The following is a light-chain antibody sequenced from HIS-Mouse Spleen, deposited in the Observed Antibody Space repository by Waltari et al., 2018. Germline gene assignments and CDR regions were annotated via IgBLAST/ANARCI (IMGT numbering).Light chain of an antibody. V-gene: IGLV1-44*01. Sequence: QSVLTQPPSASGTPGQRVTIPCSGSSSNIGRNNVNWSQQLPGTAPNLLISSNNQRPSGVPDRFSGSKSGTSASLTISGLQAEDEADYYCCSYAGSSTWVFGGGTKLTVL. CDR2: SNN. CDR1: SSNIGRNN. J-gene: IGLJ3*02. CDR3: CSYAGSSTWV.